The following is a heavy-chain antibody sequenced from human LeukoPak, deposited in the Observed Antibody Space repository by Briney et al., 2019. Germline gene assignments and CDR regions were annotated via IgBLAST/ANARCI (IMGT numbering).Heavy chain of an antibody. CDR1: GFTFSSYA. CDR3: AKWRESSSLARLQPLHFGP. D-gene: IGHD5-24*01. J-gene: IGHJ5*02. CDR2: ISGSGGST. Sequence: PGGSLRLSCAASGFTFSSYAMSWVRQAPGKGLEWVSAISGSGGSTYYADSVKGRFTISRDNSKNTLYLQMNSLRAEDTAVYYCAKWRESSSLARLQPLHFGPWGQGTLVTVSS. V-gene: IGHV3-23*01.